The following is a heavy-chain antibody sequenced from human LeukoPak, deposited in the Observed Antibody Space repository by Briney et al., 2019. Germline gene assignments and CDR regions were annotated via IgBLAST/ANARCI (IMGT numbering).Heavy chain of an antibody. J-gene: IGHJ4*02. V-gene: IGHV3-7*01. CDR1: GFTFSSYW. CDR3: ARVFRYCSGGSCYVGLDY. Sequence: GGSLRLSCAASGFTFSSYWMSWVRQAPGKGLEWVANIKQDGSEKYYVDSVKGRFTISRDNAKNSLYLQMNSLRAEDTAVYYCARVFRYCSGGSCYVGLDYWGQGTLVTVSS. CDR2: IKQDGSEK. D-gene: IGHD2-15*01.